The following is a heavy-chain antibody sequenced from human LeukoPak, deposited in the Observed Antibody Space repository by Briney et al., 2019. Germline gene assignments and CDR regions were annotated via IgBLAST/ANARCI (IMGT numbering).Heavy chain of an antibody. CDR3: AQYGSGSRQSYYFDY. CDR1: GFSLSTSGVG. CDR2: IYWDDDQ. V-gene: IGHV2-5*02. Sequence: SGPTLVKPTQTLTLTCTFSGFSLSTSGVGVGWIRQPPGKALEWLALIYWDDDQRYSPSLKSMLTITKDTSKNQVVLTMTNMDPVDTATYYCAQYGSGSRQSYYFDYWGQGTLVTVSS. J-gene: IGHJ4*02. D-gene: IGHD3-10*01.